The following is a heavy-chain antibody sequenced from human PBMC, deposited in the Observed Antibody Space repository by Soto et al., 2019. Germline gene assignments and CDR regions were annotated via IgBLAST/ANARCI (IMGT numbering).Heavy chain of an antibody. CDR3: AREEYYYGSGAFFDY. D-gene: IGHD3-10*01. CDR1: GGTFSSYT. Sequence: QVQLVQSGAEVKKPGSSVKVSCKASGGTFSSYTISWVRPAPGQGLEWMGRIIPILGIANYAQKFQGRVTITADKSTSPAYMELSSLRSEDTAVYYCAREEYYYGSGAFFDYWCQGTLVCVSS. CDR2: IIPILGIA. V-gene: IGHV1-69*08. J-gene: IGHJ4*02.